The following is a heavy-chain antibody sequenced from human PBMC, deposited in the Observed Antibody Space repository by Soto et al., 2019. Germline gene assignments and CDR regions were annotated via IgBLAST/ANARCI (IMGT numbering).Heavy chain of an antibody. Sequence: QVQLQESGPGLVKPSETLSLTCTVSGGSIGTYYWSWIRQPPGKGLEWIGYIYYRGNTDYNPSLKSRVTISLDTPKNQFSLKLGSVTAADPAVYYCARHPGYYDILTGYTTYYFAYWGQGIVVTVSS. J-gene: IGHJ4*02. D-gene: IGHD3-9*01. CDR2: IYYRGNT. CDR3: ARHPGYYDILTGYTTYYFAY. CDR1: GGSIGTYY. V-gene: IGHV4-59*08.